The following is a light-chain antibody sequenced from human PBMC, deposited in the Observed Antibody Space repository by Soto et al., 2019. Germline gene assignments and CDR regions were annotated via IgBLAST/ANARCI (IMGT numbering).Light chain of an antibody. CDR2: DAS. CDR1: QAISSA. V-gene: IGKV1-13*02. CDR3: QQYNSYTWT. Sequence: ANQLTQSPSSLSASLGDRVTITCRASQAISSALAWYQQKPGKPPKLLIYDASTLQSGVPSRFSGSGSGTEFTLTISSLQPDDFATYYCQQYNSYTWTFGQGTKVDIK. J-gene: IGKJ1*01.